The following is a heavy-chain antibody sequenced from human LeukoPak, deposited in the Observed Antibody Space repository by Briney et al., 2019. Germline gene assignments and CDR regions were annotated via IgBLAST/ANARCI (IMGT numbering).Heavy chain of an antibody. CDR2: IYTDGST. Sequence: SETLSLTCTVSGGSISSSSYYWGWIRQPAGKGLEWIGRIYTDGSTNPNPSLRSRLTMSLDTSKNQFSLKLTSVTAADTAVYFCARAPSGCGGTCAFDSWGQGTRVTVSS. V-gene: IGHV4-61*02. D-gene: IGHD2-21*01. CDR3: ARAPSGCGGTCAFDS. CDR1: GGSISSSSYY. J-gene: IGHJ4*02.